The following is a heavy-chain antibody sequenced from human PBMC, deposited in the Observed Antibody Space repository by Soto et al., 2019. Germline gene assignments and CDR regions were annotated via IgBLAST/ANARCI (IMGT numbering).Heavy chain of an antibody. J-gene: IGHJ5*02. Sequence: SQTLSLTCTVSGGSISSYYWSWIRQPPGKGLEWIGYIYYSGSTNYNPSLKSRVTISVDTSKNQFSLKLSSVTAADTAVYYCAREGIQPDNWFDPWGQGTLVTVSS. CDR3: AREGIQPDNWFDP. CDR1: GGSISSYY. D-gene: IGHD5-18*01. V-gene: IGHV4-59*01. CDR2: IYYSGST.